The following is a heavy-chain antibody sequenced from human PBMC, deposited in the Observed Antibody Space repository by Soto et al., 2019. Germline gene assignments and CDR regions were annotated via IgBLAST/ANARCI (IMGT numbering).Heavy chain of an antibody. CDR1: GFTFSNYD. J-gene: IGHJ4*02. CDR2: IGKAGDT. Sequence: GESLKISXAASGFTFSNYDMHWVRQGRGKGLEWVSGIGKAGDTYYVGSVRGRFTTSRENAKNSLYLQMNSLRAGDTAVYYCARGAATGFDYWGQGTLVTVS. CDR3: ARGAATGFDY. V-gene: IGHV3-13*04. D-gene: IGHD6-13*01.